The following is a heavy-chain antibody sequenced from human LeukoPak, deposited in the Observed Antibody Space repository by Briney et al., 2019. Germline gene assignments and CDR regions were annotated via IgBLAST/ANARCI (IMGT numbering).Heavy chain of an antibody. Sequence: TGGSLRLSCSASGFTFSTYWMSWVRQAPGKGLEWVANIKEDGSEKDYVDSVKGRFTISRDNAKNSLYLQMNSLRAEDTAVYYCARNRVSLRFGESWGQGTLVTVSS. CDR1: GFTFSTYW. CDR3: ARNRVSLRFGES. V-gene: IGHV3-7*03. J-gene: IGHJ5*02. D-gene: IGHD3-10*01. CDR2: IKEDGSEK.